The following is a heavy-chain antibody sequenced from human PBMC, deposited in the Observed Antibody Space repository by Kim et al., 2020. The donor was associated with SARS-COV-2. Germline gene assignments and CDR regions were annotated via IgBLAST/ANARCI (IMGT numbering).Heavy chain of an antibody. Sequence: GGSLRLSCAASGFTFSSYGMHWVRQAPGKGLEWVAVIWYDGSNKYYADSVKGRFTISRDNSKNTLYLQMNSLRAEDTAVYYCAKVLGWFGELLPDYWGQGTLVTVSS. J-gene: IGHJ4*02. D-gene: IGHD3-10*01. CDR3: AKVLGWFGELLPDY. V-gene: IGHV3-33*06. CDR1: GFTFSSYG. CDR2: IWYDGSNK.